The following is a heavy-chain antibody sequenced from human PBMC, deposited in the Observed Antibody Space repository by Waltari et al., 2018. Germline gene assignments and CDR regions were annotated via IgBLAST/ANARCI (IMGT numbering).Heavy chain of an antibody. J-gene: IGHJ4*02. Sequence: QLQLQESGPGLVQPSGTLSLTCTVSGHSMPSTDCWSWVRQPPRKGLEWVGEVSGDGKTNYNPSFAGRVAVSLDTSINQFSLRVTSATAADTAVYYCARDRGRGLYLDSWGQGTLVTVSP. V-gene: IGHV4-4*02. CDR3: ARDRGRGLYLDS. D-gene: IGHD2-15*01. CDR2: VSGDGKT. CDR1: GHSMPSTDC.